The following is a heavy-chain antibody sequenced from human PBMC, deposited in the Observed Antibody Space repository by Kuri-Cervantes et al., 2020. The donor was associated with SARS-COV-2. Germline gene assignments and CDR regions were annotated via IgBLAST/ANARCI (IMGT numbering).Heavy chain of an antibody. J-gene: IGHJ4*02. Sequence: GSLRLSCTVSGGSITTYSYYWGWIRQPPGKGLEWIGSLYYSGSTYYNPSLKSRGTISIDTSKNQFSLRLSSVTAADTAVYYCVRHPPIAVADYYFDYWGQGALITVSS. CDR1: GGSITTYSYY. CDR2: LYYSGST. CDR3: VRHPPIAVADYYFDY. V-gene: IGHV4-39*01. D-gene: IGHD6-19*01.